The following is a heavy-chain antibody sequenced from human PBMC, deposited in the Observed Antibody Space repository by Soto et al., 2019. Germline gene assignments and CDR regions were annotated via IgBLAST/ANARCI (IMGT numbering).Heavy chain of an antibody. CDR2: MKPNNGKT. V-gene: IGHV1-8*01. D-gene: IGHD5-18*01. CDR3: ASTNGYSHGFDY. J-gene: IGHJ4*02. Sequence: QVQLVQSGAEVKKPGASVKVSCKASGYTFTNYNIDWVRQAPGQGLEWMGWMKPNNGKTSYAQKFQGRVTMTRDTSIRTAYMELSSLRAEDTAVYYCASTNGYSHGFDYWGQGTLVTVSS. CDR1: GYTFTNYN.